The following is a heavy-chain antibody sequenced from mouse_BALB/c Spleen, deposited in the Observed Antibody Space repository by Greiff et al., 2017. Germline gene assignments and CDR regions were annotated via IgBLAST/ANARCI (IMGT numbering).Heavy chain of an antibody. J-gene: IGHJ4*01. CDR3: VREGNYYGFVAMDY. CDR2: IWTGGGT. V-gene: IGHV2-9-2*01. D-gene: IGHD1-2*01. CDR1: GFSLTSYD. Sequence: VQLQQSGPGLVAPSQSLSITCTVSGFSLTSYDISWIRQPPGKGLEWLGVIWTGGGTNYNSAFMSRLSISKDNSKSQVFLKMNSLQTDDTAIYYCVREGNYYGFVAMDYWGQGTSVTVSS.